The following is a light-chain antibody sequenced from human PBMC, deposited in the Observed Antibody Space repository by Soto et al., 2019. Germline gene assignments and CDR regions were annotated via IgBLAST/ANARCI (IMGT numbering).Light chain of an antibody. CDR1: QSISNK. Sequence: EIVMTQSPATLSLSPGEGATLSCRASQSISNKLAWYQQKPGQAPSLLMYDASTSTTDIPARFRVSGSGAEFTLPITSLQSEDFAVYYCQQYGNWPPLTFGGGTKVDIK. V-gene: IGKV3-15*01. CDR3: QQYGNWPPLT. CDR2: DAS. J-gene: IGKJ4*01.